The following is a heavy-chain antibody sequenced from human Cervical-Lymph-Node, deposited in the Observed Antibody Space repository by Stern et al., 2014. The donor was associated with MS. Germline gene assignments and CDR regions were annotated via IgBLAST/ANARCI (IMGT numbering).Heavy chain of an antibody. CDR2: IRQDGYDK. J-gene: IGHJ4*02. Sequence: EVHLVESGGGLVQPGGSLRLSCVASGFSFGTSWMSWVRQPPGRGLEWVANIRQDGYDKFYVDSVKGRFTISRDNARNSLYLQMNSLTVADTAVYYCARDRRAFLDYWGQGTHVAVSS. V-gene: IGHV3-7*01. D-gene: IGHD2/OR15-2a*01. CDR3: ARDRRAFLDY. CDR1: GFSFGTSW.